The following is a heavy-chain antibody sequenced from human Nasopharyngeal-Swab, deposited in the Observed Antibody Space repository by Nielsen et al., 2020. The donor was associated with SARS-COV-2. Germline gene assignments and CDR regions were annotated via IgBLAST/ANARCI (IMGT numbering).Heavy chain of an antibody. J-gene: IGHJ4*02. CDR3: AREKTTVASDY. D-gene: IGHD4-23*01. CDR1: GFTFSSYG. V-gene: IGHV3-33*01. CDR2: IWYDGSNK. Sequence: GGSLRLSCAASGFTFSSYGMHWVRQAPGKGLEWVAVIWYDGSNKYYADSVKGRFTISRDNSKNTLYLQMNSLRAEDTAVYYCAREKTTVASDYWGQGTLVTVSS.